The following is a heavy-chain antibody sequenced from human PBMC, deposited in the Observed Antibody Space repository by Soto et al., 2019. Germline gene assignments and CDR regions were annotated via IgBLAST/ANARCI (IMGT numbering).Heavy chain of an antibody. CDR1: GYTLTELS. CDR3: ETERDYDFCSGYYGY. CDR2: FDPEDGET. D-gene: IGHD3-3*01. Sequence: GASVKVSCKVSGYTLTELSMHWVRQAPGKGLEWMGGFDPEDGETIYAQKFQGRVTMTEDTSTDTAYMELSSLRSEDTAVYYCETERDYDFCSGYYGYWGQGTLVTVSS. J-gene: IGHJ4*02. V-gene: IGHV1-24*01.